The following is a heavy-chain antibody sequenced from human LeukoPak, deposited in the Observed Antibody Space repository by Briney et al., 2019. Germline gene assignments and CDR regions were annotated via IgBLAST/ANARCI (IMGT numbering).Heavy chain of an antibody. CDR1: GGSISSYY. CDR3: ARDLRHSSGWPHFDP. D-gene: IGHD6-19*01. CDR2: IYYSGST. V-gene: IGHV4-59*01. J-gene: IGHJ5*02. Sequence: PSETLSLTCTVSGGSISSYYWSWIRQPPGKGLEWIGYIYYSGSTNYNPSLKSRVTISVDTSKNQFSLKLSSVTAADTAVYYCARDLRHSSGWPHFDPWGQGTLVTVSS.